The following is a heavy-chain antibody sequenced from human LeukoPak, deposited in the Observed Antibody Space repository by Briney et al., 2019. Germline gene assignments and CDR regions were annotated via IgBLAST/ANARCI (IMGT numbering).Heavy chain of an antibody. D-gene: IGHD6-19*01. CDR1: GGSISSYY. Sequence: SETLSLTCTVSGGSISSYYWSWIRQPPGKGLEWIGYIYYSGSTNYNPSLKSRVTISVDTSKNQFSLKLSSVTAADTAVYYCASNKKGYSSGWYDYWGQGTLVTVSS. CDR2: IYYSGST. V-gene: IGHV4-59*01. CDR3: ASNKKGYSSGWYDY. J-gene: IGHJ4*02.